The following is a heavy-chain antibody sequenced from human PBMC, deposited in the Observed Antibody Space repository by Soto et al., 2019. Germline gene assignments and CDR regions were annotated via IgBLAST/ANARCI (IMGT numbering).Heavy chain of an antibody. D-gene: IGHD3-22*01. J-gene: IGHJ2*01. Sequence: PSETLSLTCTVSGGSISSGGYYWSWIRQYPXKGLEWIGYIFYSGSTYYNPSLKSRVTISVDTSKNQFSLKLSSVTAADTAVYYCARDATYYYDSSGYWYFDLWGRGTLVTVSS. CDR3: ARDATYYYDSSGYWYFDL. CDR1: GGSISSGGYY. CDR2: IFYSGST. V-gene: IGHV4-31*03.